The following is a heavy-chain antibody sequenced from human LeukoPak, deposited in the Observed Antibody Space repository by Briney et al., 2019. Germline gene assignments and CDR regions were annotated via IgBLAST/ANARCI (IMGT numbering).Heavy chain of an antibody. Sequence: PGRSLRLSCAASGFTFDDYAMHWVRQIPGRGLEWVARISWNIDTRAYADSVLSRFTIYRDNARNSLYLQMDNLRTEDTAFYYCARNRHLGGVTWFYFDSWGQGTLVTVSS. D-gene: IGHD3-9*01. CDR2: ISWNIDTR. CDR3: ARNRHLGGVTWFYFDS. J-gene: IGHJ4*02. CDR1: GFTFDDYA. V-gene: IGHV3-9*01.